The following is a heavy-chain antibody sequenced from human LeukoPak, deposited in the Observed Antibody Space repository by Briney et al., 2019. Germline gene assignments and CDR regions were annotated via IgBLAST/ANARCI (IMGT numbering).Heavy chain of an antibody. CDR3: TNPNRLRYFDWFSGHLAN. CDR1: GFTFSSYA. D-gene: IGHD3-9*01. Sequence: GGSLRLSCAASGFTFSSYAMSWVRQAPGKGLEWVSAISGRGGSTYYADSVRGRFTISRDNSKNTLYLQMNSLRADDRDIYDCTNPNRLRYFDWFSGHLANRGQGTLVTVSS. J-gene: IGHJ4*02. CDR2: ISGRGGST. V-gene: IGHV3-23*01.